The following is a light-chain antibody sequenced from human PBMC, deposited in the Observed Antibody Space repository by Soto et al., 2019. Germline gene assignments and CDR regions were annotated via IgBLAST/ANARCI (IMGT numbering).Light chain of an antibody. Sequence: QSVLTQPASVSGSPGQSITISCTGTSSDVGSYNLVSWYQQYPGKAPKLMIYEGSKRPSGVSNRFSGSKSGNTASLTISGLQAEDEADYYCCSYAGSYVFGAGTKVTV. V-gene: IGLV2-23*01. J-gene: IGLJ1*01. CDR3: CSYAGSYV. CDR1: SSDVGSYNL. CDR2: EGS.